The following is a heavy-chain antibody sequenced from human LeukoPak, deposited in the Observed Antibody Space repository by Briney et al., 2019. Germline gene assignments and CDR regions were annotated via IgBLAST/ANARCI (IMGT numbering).Heavy chain of an antibody. CDR1: GFTFSSYA. Sequence: GGSLRLSCAASGFTFSSYAMHWVRQAPGKGLEWVAVISYDGSNKYYADSVKGRFTISRGDSKNTLYLQMNSLRAEDTAVYYCAKDFVKYSSGGDAFDIWGQGTMVTVSS. J-gene: IGHJ3*02. V-gene: IGHV3-30-3*01. CDR2: ISYDGSNK. CDR3: AKDFVKYSSGGDAFDI. D-gene: IGHD6-25*01.